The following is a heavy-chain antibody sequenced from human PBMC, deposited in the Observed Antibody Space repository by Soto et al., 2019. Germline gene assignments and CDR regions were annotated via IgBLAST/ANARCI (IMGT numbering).Heavy chain of an antibody. J-gene: IGHJ4*01. CDR2: ISHDGNIK. V-gene: IGHV3-30*18. D-gene: IGHD3-3*01. Sequence: QVQLVESGGGVVQPGRSLRLSCAASGFSFSTYAMHWVRQAPGKGLEWVAVISHDGNIKRYADFVEGRFSVFRDNSNNKLFLQMESLKVDDTAVYYCAKELAFGDFSRGLEYWGHGALVTVAS. CDR1: GFSFSTYA. CDR3: AKELAFGDFSRGLEY.